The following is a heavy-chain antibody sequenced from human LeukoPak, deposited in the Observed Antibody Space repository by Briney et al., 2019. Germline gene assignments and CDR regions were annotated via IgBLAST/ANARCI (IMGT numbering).Heavy chain of an antibody. CDR3: VRGGVATRY. Sequence: GSSVKVSCKASRYTLRGYYMHWVRQAPGQGREWMGWINPNSAATHYAHKFQGRVTMTRETSISTAYMELSSLRSDDTALYFCVRGGVATRYWGKEPLVTVSS. J-gene: IGHJ4*02. D-gene: IGHD5-12*01. CDR2: INPNSAAT. CDR1: RYTLRGYY. V-gene: IGHV1-2*02.